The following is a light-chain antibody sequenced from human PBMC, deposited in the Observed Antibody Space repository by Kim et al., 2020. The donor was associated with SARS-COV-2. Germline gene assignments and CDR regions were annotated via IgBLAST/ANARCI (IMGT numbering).Light chain of an antibody. CDR2: GAS. J-gene: IGKJ2*01. V-gene: IGKV3-15*01. Sequence: PGENATLSCRASQSVSSNLAWYQQKPGQAPRLLIYGASTRATGIPARFSGSGSGTEFTLTISSPQCEDFAVYYCQQYNNWPPLYTFGQGTKLEI. CDR1: QSVSSN. CDR3: QQYNNWPPLYT.